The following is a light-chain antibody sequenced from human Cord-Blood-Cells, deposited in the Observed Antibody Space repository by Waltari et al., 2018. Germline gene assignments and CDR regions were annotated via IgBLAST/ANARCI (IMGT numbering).Light chain of an antibody. Sequence: EIVLTQSPGTLSLSPGERATLSCRASQSVSSNYLAWYQQKPGQAPRLLIYGASSSATGIPDMFRGSGSGTDFTLTISRLEPEDFAVYYCQQYGSSPPYTFGQGTKLEIK. CDR2: GAS. V-gene: IGKV3-20*01. CDR3: QQYGSSPPYT. CDR1: QSVSSNY. J-gene: IGKJ2*01.